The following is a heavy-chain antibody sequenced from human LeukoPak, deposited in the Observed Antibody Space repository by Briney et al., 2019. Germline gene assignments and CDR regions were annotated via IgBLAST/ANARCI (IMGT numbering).Heavy chain of an antibody. D-gene: IGHD5-18*01. V-gene: IGHV3-7*04. J-gene: IGHJ4*02. CDR3: ARDRETAMAD. CDR2: IKQDGSEK. Sequence: GGSLRLSCAASGFTFSSYEMNWVRQAPGKGLEWVANIKQDGSEKYYVDSVKGRFTISRDNAKNSLYLQMNSLRAEDTAVYYCARDRETAMADWGQGTLVTVSS. CDR1: GFTFSSYE.